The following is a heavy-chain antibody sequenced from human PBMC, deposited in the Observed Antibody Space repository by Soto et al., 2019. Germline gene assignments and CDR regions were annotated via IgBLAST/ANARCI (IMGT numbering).Heavy chain of an antibody. CDR2: IIPILGIA. Sequence: SVKVSCKASGGTFSSYTISWVRQAPGQGLEWMGRIIPILGIANYAQKFQGRVTITADKSTSTAYVELSSLRSEDTAVYYCARDIILTGYSPRDYYYYMDVWGKGTTVTVSS. J-gene: IGHJ6*03. D-gene: IGHD3-9*01. V-gene: IGHV1-69*04. CDR1: GGTFSSYT. CDR3: ARDIILTGYSPRDYYYYMDV.